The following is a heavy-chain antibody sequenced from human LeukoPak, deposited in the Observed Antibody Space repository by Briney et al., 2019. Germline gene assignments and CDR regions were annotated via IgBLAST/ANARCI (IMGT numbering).Heavy chain of an antibody. CDR1: GCTFSSYS. V-gene: IGHV3-48*04. CDR2: ISSSTSTI. Sequence: GGSLSLSCAASGCTFSSYSMNWVRQAPGKGLEWVSYISSSTSTIYYADSVKGRFTISRNNAKNSLYLQMNSLRAEDTAVYYCARVGWFGEGGVDYWGQGTLVTVSS. D-gene: IGHD3-10*01. J-gene: IGHJ4*02. CDR3: ARVGWFGEGGVDY.